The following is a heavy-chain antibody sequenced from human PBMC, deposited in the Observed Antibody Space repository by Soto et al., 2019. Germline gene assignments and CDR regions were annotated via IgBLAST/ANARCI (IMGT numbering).Heavy chain of an antibody. CDR1: GFTFNTYA. CDR3: ARDGPAGFTFDY. D-gene: IGHD2-2*01. J-gene: IGHJ4*02. CDR2: ILGNGYAS. Sequence: EVHLVESGGGLVQPGGSLRLSCVASGFTFNTYAMHWVRQAPGKGLEYVSAILGNGYASYYADSVKGRFTISRDNSKNTPYLQMDSLRPEDAALYYCARDGPAGFTFDYWGQGTLVTVSS. V-gene: IGHV3-64*07.